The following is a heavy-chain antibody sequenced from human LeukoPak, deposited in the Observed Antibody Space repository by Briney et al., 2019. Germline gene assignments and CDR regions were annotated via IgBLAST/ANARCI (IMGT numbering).Heavy chain of an antibody. J-gene: IGHJ6*02. CDR2: FDPEDGET. D-gene: IGHD1-1*01. CDR1: GYTLTELS. CDR3: AVSLTTGGYYGMDV. V-gene: IGHV1-24*01. Sequence: ASVKVSCKVSGYTLTELSLHWVRQAPGKGLEGMGRFDPEDGETIYARKFQGRVTMTEDTSTDTAYMELSSLRSEDTAVYFCAVSLTTGGYYGMDVWGQGTTVTVSS.